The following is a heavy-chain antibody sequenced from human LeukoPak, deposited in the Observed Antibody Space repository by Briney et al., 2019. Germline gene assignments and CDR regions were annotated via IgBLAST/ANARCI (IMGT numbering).Heavy chain of an antibody. D-gene: IGHD3-22*01. J-gene: IGHJ4*02. Sequence: PGGSLRLSCAVSGFTFSSYWMHWVRQAPGKGLVWVSRINSDGSSTSYADSVKGRFTISRDNAKNTLYLQMNSLRAEDTAVYYCARAGYYDSSGYLSARRQYYFDYWGQGTLVTVSS. CDR3: ARAGYYDSSGYLSARRQYYFDY. V-gene: IGHV3-74*01. CDR2: INSDGSST. CDR1: GFTFSSYW.